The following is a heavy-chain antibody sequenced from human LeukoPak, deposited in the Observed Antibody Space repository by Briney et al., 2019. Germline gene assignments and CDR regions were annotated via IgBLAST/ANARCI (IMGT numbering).Heavy chain of an antibody. CDR2: IYYSGST. Sequence: SETLSLTCTVSGGSISSGGYYWRWIRQHPGKGLEWIGYIYYSGSTYYNPSLKSRFTISVDTSKNQFSLKLSSVTAAGTAVYYCAREKSYYYGSGSPNWFDPWGQGTLVTVSS. J-gene: IGHJ5*02. D-gene: IGHD3-10*01. CDR3: AREKSYYYGSGSPNWFDP. V-gene: IGHV4-31*03. CDR1: GGSISSGGYY.